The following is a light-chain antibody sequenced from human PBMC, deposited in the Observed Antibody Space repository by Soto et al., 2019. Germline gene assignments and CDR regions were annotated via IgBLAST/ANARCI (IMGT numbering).Light chain of an antibody. Sequence: EIVLTQSPGTLSLSSGERATLSCRASQIVSNNYLAWYQQKPGQAPRLLIYGASGRATGIPDRFSGSGSGTDFILTITRLEPEDFAVYYCQQYGNSPLTFGGGTKVDIK. CDR3: QQYGNSPLT. CDR2: GAS. J-gene: IGKJ4*01. CDR1: QIVSNNY. V-gene: IGKV3-20*01.